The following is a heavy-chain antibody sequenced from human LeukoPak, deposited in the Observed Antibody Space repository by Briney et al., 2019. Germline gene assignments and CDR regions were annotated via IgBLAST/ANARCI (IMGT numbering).Heavy chain of an antibody. CDR2: IIPIFGTA. CDR3: AYGRGYSYGLAT. V-gene: IGHV1-69*05. Sequence: SVKVSCKASGGTFSSYAISWVRQAPGQGLEWMGGIIPIFGTANYAQKFQGRVTITTDESTSTAYMELSSQRSEDTAVYYCAYGRGYSYGLATWGQGTLVTVSS. CDR1: GGTFSSYA. J-gene: IGHJ4*02. D-gene: IGHD5-18*01.